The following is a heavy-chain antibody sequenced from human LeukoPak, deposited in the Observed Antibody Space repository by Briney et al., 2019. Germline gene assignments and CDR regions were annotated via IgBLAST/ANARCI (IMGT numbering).Heavy chain of an antibody. CDR3: ASSIDMAATTLGFDY. J-gene: IGHJ4*02. D-gene: IGHD5-24*01. CDR2: IYPGDSDT. CDR1: GYSFTSYW. Sequence: GESLEISCKGSGYSFTSYWIGWVRQVPGKGLEWMGIIYPGDSDTRYSPSFQGQVTISADKSISTAYLQWSSLKASDTAMYYCASSIDMAATTLGFDYWGQGTLVTVSS. V-gene: IGHV5-51*01.